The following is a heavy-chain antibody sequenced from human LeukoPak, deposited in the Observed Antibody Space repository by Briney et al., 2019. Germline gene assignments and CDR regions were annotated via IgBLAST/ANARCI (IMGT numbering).Heavy chain of an antibody. V-gene: IGHV1-2*02. CDR2: INPNSGAT. Sequence: ASVKVSCKASGYTFTSYYMHWLRQAPGQGLEWIGWINPNSGATSYAQKFQGRVTLTRDTSISTAYMELSRLRSDDTAVYYCARDWGSTDCWGQGTLVTVSS. D-gene: IGHD3-16*01. CDR1: GYTFTSYY. CDR3: ARDWGSTDC. J-gene: IGHJ4*02.